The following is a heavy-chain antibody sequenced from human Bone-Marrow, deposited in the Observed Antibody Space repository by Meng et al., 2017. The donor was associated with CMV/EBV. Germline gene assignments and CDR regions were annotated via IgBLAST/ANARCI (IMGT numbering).Heavy chain of an antibody. Sequence: SETLSLTCAVYGGSFSGYYWSWIRQPPGKGLEWIGEINHSGSTNYNPSLKSRVTISVDTSKNHFSLKLSSVTAADTAVYYCARGRYYYDSSGNDYWGQGPLVTVSS. V-gene: IGHV4-34*01. CDR2: INHSGST. CDR1: GGSFSGYY. J-gene: IGHJ4*02. D-gene: IGHD3-22*01. CDR3: ARGRYYYDSSGNDY.